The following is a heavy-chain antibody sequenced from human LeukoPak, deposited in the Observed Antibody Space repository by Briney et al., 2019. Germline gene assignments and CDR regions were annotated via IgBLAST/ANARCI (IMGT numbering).Heavy chain of an antibody. CDR1: GESFSPYF. Sequence: SETLSLTCAVSGESFSPYFWSWIRQPPGKGLEWIGEINHSGSTTYSPSLKSRVTMSVDTSKNQFSLRLRSVTAADTAVYYCARATRPGYDSSGFLFRYWGQGTLVTVSS. CDR2: INHSGST. D-gene: IGHD3-22*01. J-gene: IGHJ4*02. CDR3: ARATRPGYDSSGFLFRY. V-gene: IGHV4-34*01.